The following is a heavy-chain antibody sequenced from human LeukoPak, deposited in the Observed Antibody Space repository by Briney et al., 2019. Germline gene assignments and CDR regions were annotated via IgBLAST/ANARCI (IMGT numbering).Heavy chain of an antibody. Sequence: PGGSLRLSCAASGFTFSSFWMHWVRQAPGKGLVWVSHINSDGTSTSYADSVKGRFTISRDNAKNTLYLQMNSLRAEDTAVYYCARDSWKSFDYRGQGTLVTVSS. CDR2: INSDGTST. D-gene: IGHD1-1*01. CDR1: GFTFSSFW. V-gene: IGHV3-74*01. J-gene: IGHJ4*02. CDR3: ARDSWKSFDY.